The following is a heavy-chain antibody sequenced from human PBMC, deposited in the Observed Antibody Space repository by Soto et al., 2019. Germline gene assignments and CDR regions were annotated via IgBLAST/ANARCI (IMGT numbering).Heavy chain of an antibody. V-gene: IGHV3-23*01. CDR2: ISGSGGST. J-gene: IGHJ4*02. D-gene: IGHD3-22*01. CDR1: GFTFSSYA. Sequence: GGSLRLSCAASGFTFSSYAMSWVRQAPGKGLEWVSAISGSGGSTYYADSVKGRFTISRDNSKNTLYLQINSLRAEDTAVYYCAKDSYYDSSGYEYWGQGTLVTVSS. CDR3: AKDSYYDSSGYEY.